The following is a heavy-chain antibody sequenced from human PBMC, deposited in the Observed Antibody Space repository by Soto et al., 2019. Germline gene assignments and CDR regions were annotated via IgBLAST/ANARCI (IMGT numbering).Heavy chain of an antibody. D-gene: IGHD3-9*01. J-gene: IGHJ4*02. V-gene: IGHV1-24*01. Sequence: ASVKVSCKVSGYTLTELSMHWVRQAPGKGLEWMGGFDPEDGETIYAQKFQGRVTMTEDTSTDTAYMELSSLRSEDTAVYYCATDLRSYDILTGYPHFDYWGQGTLVTVSS. CDR2: FDPEDGET. CDR3: ATDLRSYDILTGYPHFDY. CDR1: GYTLTELS.